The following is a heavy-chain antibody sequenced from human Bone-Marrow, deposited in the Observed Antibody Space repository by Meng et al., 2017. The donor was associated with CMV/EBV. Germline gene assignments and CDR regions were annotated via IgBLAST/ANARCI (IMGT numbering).Heavy chain of an antibody. CDR1: GGTFSNYA. J-gene: IGHJ6*02. CDR3: ASTGYCGGTSCYPYYYYGMDV. CDR2: IIPIFGTA. V-gene: IGHV1-69*05. Sequence: SVKDSCKATGGTFSNYAISWVRQAPGQGLQWMGGIIPIFGTANYAQKFQGRVTLTTDESTSTAYMELSSLRSEDTAVYYCASTGYCGGTSCYPYYYYGMDVWGQGTTVTVSS. D-gene: IGHD2-2*01.